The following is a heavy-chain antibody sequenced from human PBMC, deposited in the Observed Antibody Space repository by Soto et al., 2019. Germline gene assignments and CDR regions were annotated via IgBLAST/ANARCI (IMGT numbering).Heavy chain of an antibody. D-gene: IGHD3-3*01. J-gene: IGHJ5*02. CDR1: GGTLSSYA. V-gene: IGHV1-69*13. CDR3: ARDFWSGYSYNWFDP. CDR2: IIPIFGTA. Sequence: SVKVSRKSSGGTLSSYAISRVRQAPGQGLEWMGGIIPIFGTANYAQKFQGRVTITADESTSTAYMELSSLRSEDTAVYYCARDFWSGYSYNWFDPWGQGTLVTVSS.